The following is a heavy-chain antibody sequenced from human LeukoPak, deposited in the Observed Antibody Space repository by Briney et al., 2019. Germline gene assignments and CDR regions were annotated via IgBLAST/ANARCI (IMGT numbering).Heavy chain of an antibody. V-gene: IGHV3-30*04. D-gene: IGHD3-10*01. J-gene: IGHJ4*02. CDR2: ISYDGSNK. CDR1: GFTFSIYA. CDR3: ARDSSPYYYGSGSHDY. Sequence: GGSLRLSCAASGFTFSIYAMHWVRQAPGKGLEWVAVISYDGSNKYYADSVKGRFTISRDNSKNTLYLQMNSPRAEDTAVYYCARDSSPYYYGSGSHDYWGQGTLVTVSS.